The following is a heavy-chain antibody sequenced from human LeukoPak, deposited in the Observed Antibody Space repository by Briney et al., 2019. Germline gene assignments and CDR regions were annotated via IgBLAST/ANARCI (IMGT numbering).Heavy chain of an antibody. D-gene: IGHD4-23*01. V-gene: IGHV1-69*01. CDR1: GGTFSSYA. CDR3: AREPDSGGWLDP. J-gene: IGHJ5*02. Sequence: GSSVKVSCKASGGTFSSYAISWVRQAPGRGLEWMGGIIPIFGTANYAQKFQGRVTITADESTSTAYMELSSLRSEDTAVYYCAREPDSGGWLDPWGQGTLVTVSS. CDR2: IIPIFGTA.